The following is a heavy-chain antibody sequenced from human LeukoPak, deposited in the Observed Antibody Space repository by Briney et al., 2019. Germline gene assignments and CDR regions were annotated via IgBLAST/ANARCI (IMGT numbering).Heavy chain of an antibody. CDR2: ISNSGSPI. D-gene: IGHD4-11*01. V-gene: IGHV3-48*01. Sequence: GGSLRLSCVVSGFTFDSYSMNWVRQAPGKGLEWISYISNSGSPIYYADSVKGRFTIPRDKDKSSLYLQMNSLAADDTAVYYCARGLALGLTVTPKAFDYWGQGTLVTVSS. CDR3: ARGLALGLTVTPKAFDY. CDR1: GFTFDSYS. J-gene: IGHJ4*02.